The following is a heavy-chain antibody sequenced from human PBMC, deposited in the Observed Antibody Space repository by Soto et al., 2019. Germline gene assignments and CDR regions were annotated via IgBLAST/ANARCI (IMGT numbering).Heavy chain of an antibody. Sequence: GASVKVSCKASGGTFSTHAIIWVRQAPGHGLEWMGGIIPISGTTYYTQKFLGRVTITADEPTSTAFMELSSLKSEDTAVLYCARGYCSGGNCYSGMDVWGQGTMVTVSS. CDR1: GGTFSTHA. J-gene: IGHJ6*02. CDR3: ARGYCSGGNCYSGMDV. V-gene: IGHV1-69*13. D-gene: IGHD2-15*01. CDR2: IIPISGTT.